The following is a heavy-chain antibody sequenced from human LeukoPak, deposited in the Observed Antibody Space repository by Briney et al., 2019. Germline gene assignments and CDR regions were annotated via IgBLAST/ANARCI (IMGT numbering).Heavy chain of an antibody. CDR1: GGTFSSYT. V-gene: IGHV1-69*10. D-gene: IGHD6-19*01. Sequence: EASVKVSCKASGGTFSSYTISWVRQAPGQGLEWMGRIIPILGIANYAQKFQGRVTITADKSTSTAYMELSSLRSEDTAVYYCARELRSSGWVSYYFDYWGQGTLVTVSS. CDR3: ARELRSSGWVSYYFDY. J-gene: IGHJ4*02. CDR2: IIPILGIA.